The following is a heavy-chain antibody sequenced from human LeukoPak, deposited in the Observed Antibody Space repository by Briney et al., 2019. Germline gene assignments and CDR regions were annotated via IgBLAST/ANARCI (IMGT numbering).Heavy chain of an antibody. CDR1: GFTFSDYY. CDR3: AKGGARLHSYYFDY. D-gene: IGHD1-26*01. Sequence: GGSLRLSCAASGFTFSDYYMSWIRQAPGKGLEWVSYISSSGNTIYSADSVKGRFTLSRDNSKNTLYLQMNSLRPEDTAVFYCAKGGARLHSYYFDYWGQGTLVTVSS. J-gene: IGHJ4*02. CDR2: ISSSGNTI. V-gene: IGHV3-11*04.